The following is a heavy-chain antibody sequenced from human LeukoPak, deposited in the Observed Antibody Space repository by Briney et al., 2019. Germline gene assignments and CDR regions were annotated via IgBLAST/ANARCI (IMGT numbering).Heavy chain of an antibody. Sequence: SSETLSLTCAVYGGSFSDYYWSWIRQPPGKGLEWIGVINHSGSTNYNPSLKSRVTISVDTSKNQFSLKLTSVTAADTAVYYCARGYSSSWYDWGQGTLVTVSS. D-gene: IGHD6-13*01. CDR2: INHSGST. J-gene: IGHJ4*02. CDR1: GGSFSDYY. CDR3: ARGYSSSWYD. V-gene: IGHV4-34*01.